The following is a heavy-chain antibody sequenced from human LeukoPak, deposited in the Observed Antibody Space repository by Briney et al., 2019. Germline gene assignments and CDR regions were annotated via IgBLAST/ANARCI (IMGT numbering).Heavy chain of an antibody. D-gene: IGHD3-16*01. CDR3: AGIPYVYDYMVARD. J-gene: IGHJ4*02. CDR1: GYTFTSYD. V-gene: IGHV1-8*01. Sequence: ASVKVSCKASGYTFTSYDINWVRQASGQGLEWMGWMNPNSGDTGLAQKFQGRLTMTRDTSINTAYMELSSLTSEDTAVYYCAGIPYVYDYMVARDWGQGTRVTVSS. CDR2: MNPNSGDT.